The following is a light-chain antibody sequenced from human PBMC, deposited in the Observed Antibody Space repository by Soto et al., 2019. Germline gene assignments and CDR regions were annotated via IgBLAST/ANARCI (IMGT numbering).Light chain of an antibody. CDR1: SSDVGAYNY. Sequence: QSALTQPASVSGSLGQSIIISCTGTSSDVGAYNYVSWYQQHPGKAPKLMIYGVSNRPSGVSNRFSGSKSGNTASLTISGLQAEDEADYYCASYTSSSTSVIFGRGTKVTVL. CDR2: GVS. CDR3: ASYTSSSTSVI. V-gene: IGLV2-14*01. J-gene: IGLJ2*01.